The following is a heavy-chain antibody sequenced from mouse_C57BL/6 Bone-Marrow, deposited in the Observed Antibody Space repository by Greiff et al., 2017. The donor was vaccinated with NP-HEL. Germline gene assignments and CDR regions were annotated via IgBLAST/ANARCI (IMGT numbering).Heavy chain of an antibody. CDR3: AREYAYYYENFDY. CDR1: GYTFTSYW. CDR2: IDPNSGGT. J-gene: IGHJ2*01. V-gene: IGHV1-72*01. Sequence: QVQLQQPGAELVKPGASVKLSCKASGYTFTSYWMHWVKQRPGRGLEWIGRIDPNSGGTKYNEKFTSKATLTVDNPSSTAYMQHSSLTSDDSAVYCCAREYAYYYENFDYWGQGTTLTVSS. D-gene: IGHD1-1*01.